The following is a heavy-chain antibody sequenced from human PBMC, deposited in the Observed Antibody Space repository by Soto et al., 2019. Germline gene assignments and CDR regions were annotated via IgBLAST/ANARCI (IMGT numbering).Heavy chain of an antibody. CDR1: GFTFSSYA. CDR3: AREERYSSGWYWSWVMLY. CDR2: ISGSGGST. J-gene: IGHJ4*02. Sequence: EVQLLESGGGLVQPGGSLRLSCAASGFTFSSYAMSWVRQAPGKGLEWVSAISGSGGSTYYADSVKGRFTISRDNSKNTLYLQMNSLRAEDTAVYYCAREERYSSGWYWSWVMLYCGQGTLVTVSS. D-gene: IGHD6-19*01. V-gene: IGHV3-23*01.